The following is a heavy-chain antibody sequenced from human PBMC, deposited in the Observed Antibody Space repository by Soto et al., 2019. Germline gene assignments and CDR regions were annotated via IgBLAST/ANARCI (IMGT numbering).Heavy chain of an antibody. CDR1: GYRFASYL. V-gene: IGHV5-51*01. D-gene: IGHD6-19*01. CDR2: IYPGDSDT. J-gene: IGHJ6*02. Sequence: VESLKISFKVCGYRFASYLRCLVRQMPGKGLYCMWIIYPGDSDTRYSPSFQGQVTISADKSISTAYLQWSSLKASETAMYYSERLGGRIAVAGKVDYYPYGMDVRGQGTTVNVSS. CDR3: ERLGGRIAVAGKVDYYPYGMDV.